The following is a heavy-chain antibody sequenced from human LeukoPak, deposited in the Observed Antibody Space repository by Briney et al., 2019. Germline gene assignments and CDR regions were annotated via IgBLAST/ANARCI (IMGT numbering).Heavy chain of an antibody. D-gene: IGHD3-3*01. CDR1: GFTFSSYS. Sequence: GGSLRLSCAASGFTFSSYSMSWVRQAPGKGLEWVSDISGSGGSTYYADSVKGRFTISRDNSKNTLYLQMNNLRAEETDVYYCAKGGALLTIRFLEWFLLDYWGQGTLVTVSS. CDR2: ISGSGGST. CDR3: AKGGALLTIRFLEWFLLDY. J-gene: IGHJ4*02. V-gene: IGHV3-23*01.